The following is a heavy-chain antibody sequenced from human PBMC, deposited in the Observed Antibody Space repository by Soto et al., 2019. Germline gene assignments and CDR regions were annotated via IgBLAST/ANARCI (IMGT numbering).Heavy chain of an antibody. CDR1: GVSISSYY. Sequence: QVQLQESGPGLVKPSETLSLTCAVSGVSISSYYCMWIRQPPGKGLESIGYLYYGRSSNYNPALKSRVTLSVDTSTNQCSLTLSSIAAADTDVYYCARRSMAVVPEYWGQGTLVTVSS. J-gene: IGHJ4*02. V-gene: IGHV4-59*01. CDR3: ARRSMAVVPEY. D-gene: IGHD3-22*01. CDR2: LYYGRSS.